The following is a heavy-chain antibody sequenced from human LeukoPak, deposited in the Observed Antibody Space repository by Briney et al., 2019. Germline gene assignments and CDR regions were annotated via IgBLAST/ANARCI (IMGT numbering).Heavy chain of an antibody. V-gene: IGHV3-21*01. D-gene: IGHD5-18*01. Sequence: GGSLRLSCAASGFTFSSYSMNWVRQAPGKGLEWVSSISSSSSYIYYADSVKGRFTISRDNAKNSLYLKMNSLRAEDTAVYYCARDLGYSYDNAFDIWGQGTMVTVSS. CDR3: ARDLGYSYDNAFDI. CDR2: ISSSSSYI. J-gene: IGHJ3*02. CDR1: GFTFSSYS.